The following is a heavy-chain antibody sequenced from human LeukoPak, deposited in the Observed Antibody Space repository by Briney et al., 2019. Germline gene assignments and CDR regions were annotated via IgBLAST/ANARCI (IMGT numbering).Heavy chain of an antibody. J-gene: IGHJ4*02. CDR3: ARGGEGTVTTDY. CDR2: MNPNSGNT. CDR1: GGTFSSYA. D-gene: IGHD4-17*01. V-gene: IGHV1-8*02. Sequence: ASVKVSCKASGGTFSSYAINWVRQATGQGLEWMGWMNPNSGNTGYAQKFQGRVTMTRNTSISTAYMELSSLRSEDTAVYYCARGGEGTVTTDYWGQGTLVTVSS.